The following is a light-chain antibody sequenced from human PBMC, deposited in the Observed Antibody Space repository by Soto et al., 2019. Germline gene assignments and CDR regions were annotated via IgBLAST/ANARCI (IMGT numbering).Light chain of an antibody. V-gene: IGKV1-33*01. CDR3: QQYYNRSIT. J-gene: IGKJ5*01. CDR2: DAS. CDR1: PDNSNY. Sequence: DIQMTQSPSSLSASVGDRVPITCQASPDNSNYLNWYQQKPGKAPKLLIYDASNLETGVPSRFSGSGSGTDFTFTISSLQPEDIATYYCQQYYNRSITFGQGTRLEIK.